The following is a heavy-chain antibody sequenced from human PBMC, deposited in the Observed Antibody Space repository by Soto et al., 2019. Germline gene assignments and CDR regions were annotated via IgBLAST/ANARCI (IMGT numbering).Heavy chain of an antibody. V-gene: IGHV4-30-2*01. D-gene: IGHD6-13*01. CDR3: ARGGSSGYVFDY. CDR2: IYPSGRT. CDR1: GGSISSGGYS. Sequence: SETLSLTCAVSGGSISSGGYSCSWIRQPPGKGLEWIGYIYPSGRTYYNPSLKSRVTISGERSKNQFSLKLSCVTAADTAVYYCARGGSSGYVFDYWGHGTLVSVSS. J-gene: IGHJ4*01.